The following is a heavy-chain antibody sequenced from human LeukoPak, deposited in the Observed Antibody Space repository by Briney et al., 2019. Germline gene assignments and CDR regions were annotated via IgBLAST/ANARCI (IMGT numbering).Heavy chain of an antibody. D-gene: IGHD5-18*01. J-gene: IGHJ5*02. Sequence: ASVKVSCKASGYTFTSYGISWVRQAPGQGLEWMGWISAYNGNTNYAQKLQGRVTMTTDTSTSTAYMELRSLRSDDTAVYYCARDSGLQLYNWFDPWGQGTLVTVSS. CDR2: ISAYNGNT. CDR3: ARDSGLQLYNWFDP. V-gene: IGHV1-18*01. CDR1: GYTFTSYG.